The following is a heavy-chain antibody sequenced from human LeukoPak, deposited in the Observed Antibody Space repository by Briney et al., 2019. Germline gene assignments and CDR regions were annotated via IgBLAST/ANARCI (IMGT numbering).Heavy chain of an antibody. CDR2: ISGSGGST. V-gene: IGHV3-23*01. CDR1: GFTFSSYA. D-gene: IGHD3-10*01. CDR3: AKAGGYYGSGSYLVY. J-gene: IGHJ4*02. Sequence: GGSLRLSCAASGFTFSSYAMSWVRQAPGKGLEWVSAISGSGGSTYYADSVKGRLTISRGNSKNTLYLQMNSLRAEDTAVYYCAKAGGYYGSGSYLVYWGQGTLVTVSS.